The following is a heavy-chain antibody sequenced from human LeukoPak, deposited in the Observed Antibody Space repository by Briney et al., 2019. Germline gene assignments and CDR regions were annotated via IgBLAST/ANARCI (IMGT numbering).Heavy chain of an antibody. CDR1: GGALSGYY. D-gene: IGHD4-17*01. CDR2: INESGST. CDR3: AREGYGDYVLDY. J-gene: IGHJ4*02. V-gene: IGHV4-34*01. Sequence: PSETLSLTCAVYGGALSGYYWSWIRQPPGQGLEWIGEINESGSTNYNPSLKSRVTISVDTSTNQFSLKLSSVTAADTAVYYCAREGYGDYVLDYWGQGTLVTVSS.